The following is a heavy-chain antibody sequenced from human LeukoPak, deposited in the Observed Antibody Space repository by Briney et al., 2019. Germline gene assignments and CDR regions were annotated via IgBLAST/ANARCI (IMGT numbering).Heavy chain of an antibody. CDR3: AATVDYCSGGSCYNYYYGMDV. Sequence: SVRVSCKASGFTYTSSAMQWVRQARGQRLEWIGWIVVGSGKTNYAQKFQERVTITRDMSTSTAYMELNSLRSEDTAVYYCAATVDYCSGGSCYNYYYGMDVWGQGTTVTVSS. CDR1: GFTYTSSA. D-gene: IGHD2-15*01. CDR2: IVVGSGKT. V-gene: IGHV1-58*02. J-gene: IGHJ6*02.